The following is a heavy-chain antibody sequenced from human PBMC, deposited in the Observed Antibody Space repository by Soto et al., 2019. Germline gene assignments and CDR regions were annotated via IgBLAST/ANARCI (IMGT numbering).Heavy chain of an antibody. CDR1: GFSFSTYS. J-gene: IGHJ4*02. CDR3: AKDWGITVAGTSSPLDF. Sequence: EVQLVESGGGLVKPGGSLRLSCAASGFSFSTYSMNWVRQAPGKALEWVSSISSTSTYIYYADSGKGRFTISRDNAKNSLYLQMNRMRAEDTAVFYCAKDWGITVAGTSSPLDFWGQGTLVTVSS. D-gene: IGHD6-19*01. V-gene: IGHV3-21*01. CDR2: ISSTSTYI.